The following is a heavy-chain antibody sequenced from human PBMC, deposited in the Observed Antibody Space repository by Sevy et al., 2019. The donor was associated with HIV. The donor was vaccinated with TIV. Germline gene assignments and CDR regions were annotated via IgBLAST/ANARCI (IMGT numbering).Heavy chain of an antibody. Sequence: GGSLRLSCAASRFSFSNYAMHWVRQSPGKGLEWVAMISYDGINKDYADSVKGRFTLSRDNSKNTLFLQMNSLRAEDTALYYCARDLPHLLPWELSRGSDYWGQGTLVTVSS. CDR2: ISYDGINK. CDR3: ARDLPHLLPWELSRGSDY. J-gene: IGHJ4*02. V-gene: IGHV3-30*04. D-gene: IGHD1-26*01. CDR1: RFSFSNYA.